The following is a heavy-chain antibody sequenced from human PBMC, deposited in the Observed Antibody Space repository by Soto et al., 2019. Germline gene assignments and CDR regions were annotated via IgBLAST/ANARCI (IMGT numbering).Heavy chain of an antibody. Sequence: GESLKISCKHSGFNFPTFWIAWVRQMPGKGLEWMGTIYPDDSDTRYSPSFQGQVTISADKSISTAYLQWSSLKASDTAMYYCARPYDAFDIRGQGTMVTVSS. J-gene: IGHJ3*02. CDR1: GFNFPTFW. CDR3: ARPYDAFDI. CDR2: IYPDDSDT. V-gene: IGHV5-51*01.